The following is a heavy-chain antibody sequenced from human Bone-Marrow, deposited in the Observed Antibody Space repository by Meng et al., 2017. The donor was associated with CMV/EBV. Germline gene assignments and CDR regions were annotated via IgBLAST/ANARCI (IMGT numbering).Heavy chain of an antibody. CDR2: IFPGDSDT. Sequence: KVSCKGYGYTFTTSWIGWVRQMPGKGLEYMGIIFPGDSDTRYSPSFQGQVTISADRSISTAYLQWSSLKASDSAMYYCATLMVGRDYFEYWGQGTVVTGSS. V-gene: IGHV5-51*01. CDR3: ATLMVGRDYFEY. J-gene: IGHJ4*02. CDR1: GYTFTTSW. D-gene: IGHD3-10*01.